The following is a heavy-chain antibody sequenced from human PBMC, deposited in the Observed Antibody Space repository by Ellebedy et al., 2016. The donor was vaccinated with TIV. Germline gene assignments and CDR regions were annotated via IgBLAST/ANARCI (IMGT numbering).Heavy chain of an antibody. CDR2: VNSDGSST. J-gene: IGHJ4*02. V-gene: IGHV3-74*01. Sequence: GGSLRLSXTASGFTFDSYWMHWLRQVPGKEPVWVSRVNSDGSSTTYAGSVKGQFTIFRDNAKNTLFLQMNSLRVEDTAVYYCAGGELLSLFDYWGQGTLVTVSS. CDR1: GFTFDSYW. D-gene: IGHD3-10*01. CDR3: AGGELLSLFDY.